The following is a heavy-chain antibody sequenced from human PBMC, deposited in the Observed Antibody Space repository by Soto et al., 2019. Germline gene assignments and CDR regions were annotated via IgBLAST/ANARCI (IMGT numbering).Heavy chain of an antibody. CDR2: MHRNGNST. Sequence: EVQLVESGGGVVRPGGSLRLACVVSGLSLVEYGMSWVRQAPGKGPEWVSGMHRNGNSTGNADSVKARFTISRDDAKNSLYLQMNSLRAEDTAFYYCARDHRWGYEYGDYGDSWGHGTLVTVSS. CDR3: ARDHRWGYEYGDYGDS. J-gene: IGHJ5*01. D-gene: IGHD4-17*01. CDR1: GLSLVEYG. V-gene: IGHV3-20*04.